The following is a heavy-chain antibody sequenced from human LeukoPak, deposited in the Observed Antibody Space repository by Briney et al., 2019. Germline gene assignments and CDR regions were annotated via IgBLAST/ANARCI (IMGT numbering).Heavy chain of an antibody. D-gene: IGHD3-9*01. CDR1: GFTVSSNY. J-gene: IGHJ3*02. CDR3: AREALRYFDWLFSDAFDI. V-gene: IGHV3-53*01. Sequence: GGSLRLSCAASGFTVSSNYMSWVRQAPGKGLEWVSVIYSGGSTYYADSVKGRFTISRDNSKNSLYLQMNSLRAEDTAVYYCAREALRYFDWLFSDAFDIWGQGTMVTVSS. CDR2: IYSGGST.